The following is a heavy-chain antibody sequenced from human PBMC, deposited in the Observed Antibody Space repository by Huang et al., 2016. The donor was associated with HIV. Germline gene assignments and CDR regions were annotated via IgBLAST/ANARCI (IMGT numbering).Heavy chain of an antibody. D-gene: IGHD4-17*01. Sequence: EVQLVESGGGLVKPGGSLRLSCAASGFTFSNAWMSWVRQAPRKGMEVVGRIKSKTVSGTTDYAAPVKGRFTISRDDSKNTLYLQMNTLKTEDTAVYYCTTDRDYGDYVADAFDIWGQGTMVTVSS. J-gene: IGHJ3*02. CDR1: GFTFSNAW. CDR2: IKSKTVSGTT. V-gene: IGHV3-15*01. CDR3: TTDRDYGDYVADAFDI.